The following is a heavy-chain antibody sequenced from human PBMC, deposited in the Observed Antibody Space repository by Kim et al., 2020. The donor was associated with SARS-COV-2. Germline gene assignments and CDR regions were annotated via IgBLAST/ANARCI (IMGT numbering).Heavy chain of an antibody. D-gene: IGHD3-3*01. J-gene: IGHJ4*02. CDR3: ARARYYDFWSGYGY. Sequence: ADSVKGRFTISRHNSKNTRYLQMNSLRAEDTGVYYCARARYYDFWSGYGYWGQGTLVTVSS. V-gene: IGHV3-53*04.